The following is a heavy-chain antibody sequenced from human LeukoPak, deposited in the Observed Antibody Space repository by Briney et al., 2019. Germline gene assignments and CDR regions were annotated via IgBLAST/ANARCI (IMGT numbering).Heavy chain of an antibody. D-gene: IGHD1-26*01. V-gene: IGHV3-23*01. Sequence: HPGGSLRLSCAASGFTFSSYWMHWVRQAPGKGLEWVAVISGSGGRTYYADSVKGRFTISRDNSKNTLYLQMNSLRAEDTALYYCAREDSGSYYSDYWGQGTLVTVSS. CDR3: AREDSGSYYSDY. CDR1: GFTFSSYW. J-gene: IGHJ4*02. CDR2: ISGSGGRT.